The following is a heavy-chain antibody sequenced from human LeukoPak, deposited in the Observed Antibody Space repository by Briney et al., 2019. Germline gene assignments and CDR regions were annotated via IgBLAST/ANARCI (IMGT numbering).Heavy chain of an antibody. CDR1: GGSISSYY. CDR3: ARGYYDSSGYGVSRLDI. J-gene: IGHJ3*02. Sequence: PSETLSLTCTVSGGSISSYYWSWIRQPPGKGLEWIGYIYYSGSTTYNPSLKSRVTISVDTSKNQFSLKLSSVTAADTAVYYCARGYYDSSGYGVSRLDIWGQGTMVTVSS. V-gene: IGHV4-59*01. CDR2: IYYSGST. D-gene: IGHD3-22*01.